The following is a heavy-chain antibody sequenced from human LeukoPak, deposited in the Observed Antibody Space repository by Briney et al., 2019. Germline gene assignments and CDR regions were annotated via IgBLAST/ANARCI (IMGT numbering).Heavy chain of an antibody. CDR3: AKNYGGNSGGIFDY. CDR2: ISSTGGST. D-gene: IGHD4-23*01. J-gene: IGHJ4*02. Sequence: GGSLRLSCAASGFTFSSHAMNWVRQAPGKGLEWVAIISSTGGSTYYTDSVKGRFTISRDNSKNTLYLQMNSLRAEDTAVYYCAKNYGGNSGGIFDYWGQGTLVTVSS. V-gene: IGHV3-23*01. CDR1: GFTFSSHA.